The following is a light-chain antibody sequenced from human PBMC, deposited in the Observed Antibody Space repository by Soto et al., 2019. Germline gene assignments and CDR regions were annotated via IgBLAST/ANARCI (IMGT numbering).Light chain of an antibody. J-gene: IGLJ2*01. V-gene: IGLV1-40*01. Sequence: QSVLTQPPSVSGAPGQRVTISCTGSSSNIGAGYDVHWYQQLPGTAPKLLIYGNSNRPSGVPDRFSGSKSGTSASLAITGLQAEDEADYYCQSYDRSLSGSGVVFGGGTSSPS. CDR1: SSNIGAGYD. CDR2: GNS. CDR3: QSYDRSLSGSGVV.